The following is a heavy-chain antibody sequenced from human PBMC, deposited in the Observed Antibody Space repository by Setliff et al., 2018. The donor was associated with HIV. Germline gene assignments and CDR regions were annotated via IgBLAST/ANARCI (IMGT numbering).Heavy chain of an antibody. CDR2: INHRGST. V-gene: IGHV4-34*01. Sequence: SETLSLTCAVYSGSFSGYRWTWIRQPPGKGLEWIGEINHRGSTTYNPSLRSRVTISVDTSKNQFSLKLNSVTAADTAVYYCARVSIEVAGRYYHYYMDVWGKGTTVTVSS. J-gene: IGHJ6*03. D-gene: IGHD6-19*01. CDR3: ARVSIEVAGRYYHYYMDV. CDR1: SGSFSGYR.